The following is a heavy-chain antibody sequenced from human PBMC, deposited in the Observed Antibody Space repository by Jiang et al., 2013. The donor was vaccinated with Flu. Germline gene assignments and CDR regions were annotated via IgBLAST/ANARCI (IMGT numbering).Heavy chain of an antibody. J-gene: IGHJ4*02. CDR3: ARTPGRKMTTVTTSVREPFDY. CDR2: INPSGGST. Sequence: SGAEVKKPGASVKVSCKASGYTFTSYYMHWVRQAPGQGLEWMGIINPSGGSTSYAQKFQGRVTMTRDTSTSTVYMELSSLRSEDTAVYYCARTPGRKMTTVTTSVREPFDYWGQGTLVTVSS. V-gene: IGHV1-46*03. CDR1: GYTFTSYY. D-gene: IGHD4-17*01.